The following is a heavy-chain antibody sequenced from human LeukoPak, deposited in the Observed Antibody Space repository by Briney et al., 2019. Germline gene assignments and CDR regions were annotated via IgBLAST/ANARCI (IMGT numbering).Heavy chain of an antibody. Sequence: GGSLRLSCAASGFTFDDYAMPWVRQAPGKGLEWVSGISWNSGSIGYADSVKGRFTISRDNAKNSLYLQMNSLRAEDTALYYCAKDSFYASSGSFDIWGQGTLVTVSS. CDR1: GFTFDDYA. CDR3: AKDSFYASSGSFDI. D-gene: IGHD3-22*01. CDR2: ISWNSGSI. J-gene: IGHJ3*02. V-gene: IGHV3-9*01.